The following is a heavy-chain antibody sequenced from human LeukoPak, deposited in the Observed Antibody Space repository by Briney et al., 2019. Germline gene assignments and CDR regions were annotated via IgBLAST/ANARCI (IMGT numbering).Heavy chain of an antibody. CDR3: ARADGSSWFNWFDP. CDR2: IYYSGST. D-gene: IGHD6-13*01. CDR1: GGSIGSGGYY. Sequence: PSQTLSLTCTVSGGSIGSGGYYWSWIRQHPGKGLEWIGYIYYSGSTYYNPSLKSRVTISVDTSKNQFSLKLSSVTAADTAVYYCARADGSSWFNWFDPWGQGTLVTVSS. V-gene: IGHV4-31*03. J-gene: IGHJ5*02.